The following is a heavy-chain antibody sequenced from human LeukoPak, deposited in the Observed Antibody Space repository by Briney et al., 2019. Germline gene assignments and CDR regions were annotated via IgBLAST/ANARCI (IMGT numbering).Heavy chain of an antibody. CDR3: AREAGWDKFDY. CDR2: IKPDGSEK. J-gene: IGHJ4*02. Sequence: HPGGSLRLSCAASGFTFSSYWMSWVRQAPGKGLEWVANIKPDGSEKYYVDSAKGRFTISRDNAKNSLYLQINSLRADDTAMYYCAREAGWDKFDYWGQGTLVTVSS. V-gene: IGHV3-7*05. CDR1: GFTFSSYW. D-gene: IGHD6-19*01.